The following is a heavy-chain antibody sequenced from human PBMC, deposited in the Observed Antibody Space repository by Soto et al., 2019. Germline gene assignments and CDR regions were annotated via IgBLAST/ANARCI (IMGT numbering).Heavy chain of an antibody. V-gene: IGHV4-4*07. CDR3: ARESIYYDSSGCHPLDY. CDR2: IYTSGST. Sequence: QVQLQESGPGLVKPSETLSLTCTVSGGSISSYYWSWIRQPAGKGLEWIGRIYTSGSTNYNPSLKSGVTMSVDTSKNQFSLKLSSVTAADTAVYYCARESIYYDSSGCHPLDYWGQGTLVTVSS. CDR1: GGSISSYY. J-gene: IGHJ4*02. D-gene: IGHD3-22*01.